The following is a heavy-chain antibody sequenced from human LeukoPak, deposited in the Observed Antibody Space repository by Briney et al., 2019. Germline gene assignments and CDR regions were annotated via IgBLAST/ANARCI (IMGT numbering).Heavy chain of an antibody. Sequence: PSETLSPTCTVSGGSISRYYWTWIRQPPGKGLEWIGYIHESGSTKYNPSLKSRVTISVDTSKNQFSLKLSSVTAADTAVYYCARGAIVAAGNYYFDYWGQGAPVTVSS. CDR2: IHESGST. J-gene: IGHJ4*02. V-gene: IGHV4-59*01. CDR1: GGSISRYY. D-gene: IGHD6-13*01. CDR3: ARGAIVAAGNYYFDY.